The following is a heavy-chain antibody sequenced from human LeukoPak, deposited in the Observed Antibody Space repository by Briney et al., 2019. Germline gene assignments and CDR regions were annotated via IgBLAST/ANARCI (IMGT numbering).Heavy chain of an antibody. CDR1: GGSISSYY. J-gene: IGHJ4*02. Sequence: PSETLSLTCTVSGGSISSYYWSWIRQPPGKGLEWIGYIYYSGSTNYNPSLKSRVTISVDTSKNQLSLKLSSVTAADTAVYYCARVSALHFDYWGQGTLVTVSS. V-gene: IGHV4-59*01. CDR2: IYYSGST. D-gene: IGHD1-26*01. CDR3: ARVSALHFDY.